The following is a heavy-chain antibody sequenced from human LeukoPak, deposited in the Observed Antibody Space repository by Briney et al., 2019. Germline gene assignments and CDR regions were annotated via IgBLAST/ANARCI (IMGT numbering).Heavy chain of an antibody. Sequence: PGGSLRLSCAASGFTFNSYAMRWVRQAPGKGLEWVANIKPDGTTKFYVDSVKGRFTISRDNALNSLYLQMNSLRAEDTAIYYCARSIPYGTTWYGRSDYWGQGTLVTVSS. CDR3: ARSIPYGTTWYGRSDY. J-gene: IGHJ4*02. D-gene: IGHD6-13*01. CDR2: IKPDGTTK. V-gene: IGHV3-7*03. CDR1: GFTFNSYA.